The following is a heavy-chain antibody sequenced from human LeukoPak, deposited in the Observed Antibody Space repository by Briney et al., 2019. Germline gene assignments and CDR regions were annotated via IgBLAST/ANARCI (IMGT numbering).Heavy chain of an antibody. CDR1: GFIFSDHY. J-gene: IGHJ4*02. Sequence: GGSLRLSCAASGFIFSDHYMDWVRQAPGKGLEWVGRIRNKAKSYTTEYAASVKGRFTISRDDSKNSLYLQMNSLRAEDTAVYYCARDASSGWYHLIDYWGQGTLVTVSS. CDR2: IRNKAKSYTT. D-gene: IGHD6-19*01. CDR3: ARDASSGWYHLIDY. V-gene: IGHV3-72*01.